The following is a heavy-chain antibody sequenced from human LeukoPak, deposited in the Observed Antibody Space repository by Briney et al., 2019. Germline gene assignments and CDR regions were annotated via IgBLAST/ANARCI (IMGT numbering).Heavy chain of an antibody. D-gene: IGHD2-15*01. V-gene: IGHV4-4*09. CDR1: GASIRSHY. J-gene: IGHJ6*03. CDR3: ARVQRVVPYLYYSMDV. CDR2: IYTDETT. Sequence: PSETLSLTCTVSGASIRSHYWSWIRQPPGKGLEWVGYIYTDETTNSSPSLKGRVTISVDRSQNQFSLRLTSVTAADTAVYLCARVQRVVPYLYYSMDVWGKGTTVTVSS.